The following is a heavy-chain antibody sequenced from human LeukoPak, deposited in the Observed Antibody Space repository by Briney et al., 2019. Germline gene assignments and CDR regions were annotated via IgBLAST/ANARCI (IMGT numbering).Heavy chain of an antibody. CDR2: IYYTGSS. V-gene: IGHV4-39*07. CDR1: GGSIRSSDDY. D-gene: IGHD3-9*01. Sequence: SETLSLTCSVSGGSIRSSDDYWGFVRQTPGKGLEWMGSIYYTGSSHYNPSLKSRATISVDTSKNQFSLKLTSVTAADTAVYYCARLYYDILTGYYEAFDIWGQGTMVTVSS. J-gene: IGHJ3*02. CDR3: ARLYYDILTGYYEAFDI.